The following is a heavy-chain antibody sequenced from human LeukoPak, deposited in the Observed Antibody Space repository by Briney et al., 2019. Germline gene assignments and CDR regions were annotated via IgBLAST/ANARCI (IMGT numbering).Heavy chain of an antibody. Sequence: SQTLSLTCAISGDSVSSNSAAWNWIRQPPSRGLEWLGRTYYRSKWYNDYAVSVKSRMTINPDTSKNQFSLQLNSVTPEDTAVYYCARDSRLIVGATLFDYWGQGTLVTVSS. J-gene: IGHJ4*02. D-gene: IGHD1-26*01. CDR1: GDSVSSNSAA. V-gene: IGHV6-1*01. CDR3: ARDSRLIVGATLFDY. CDR2: TYYRSKWYN.